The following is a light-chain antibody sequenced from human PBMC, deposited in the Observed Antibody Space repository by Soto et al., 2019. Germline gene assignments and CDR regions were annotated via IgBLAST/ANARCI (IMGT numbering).Light chain of an antibody. J-gene: IGKJ1*01. CDR1: QSVSSN. CDR3: QQYNNWKWT. Sequence: EIVMTQSPATLSVSPGERATLSCRASQSVSSNLAWYQQKPGQAPRLLIYGASTRATGIPARFSGSGSGTEFTLTILSLQSEDFAVYYCQQYNNWKWTFGQGTKVEIK. CDR2: GAS. V-gene: IGKV3-15*01.